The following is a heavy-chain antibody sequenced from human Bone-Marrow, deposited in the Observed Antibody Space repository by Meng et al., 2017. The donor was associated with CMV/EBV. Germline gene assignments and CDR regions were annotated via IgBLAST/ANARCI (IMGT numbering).Heavy chain of an antibody. Sequence: GESLKISCAASGFTFSSYWMSWVRQAPGKGLEWVANIKQDGSEKYYVDSVKGRFTISRDNAKNSLYLQMNSLRAEDTAVYYCARTGPVGATFGYWGQGTRVTVSS. CDR3: ARTGPVGATFGY. CDR2: IKQDGSEK. D-gene: IGHD1-26*01. V-gene: IGHV3-7*01. CDR1: GFTFSSYW. J-gene: IGHJ4*02.